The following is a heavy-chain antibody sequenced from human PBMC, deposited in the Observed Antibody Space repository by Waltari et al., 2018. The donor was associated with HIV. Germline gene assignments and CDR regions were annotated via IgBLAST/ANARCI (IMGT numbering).Heavy chain of an antibody. Sequence: EVQLVESGGGLVQPGGSLRLSCAASGFTVSSNYMSWVRQAPGKGLEWVLVIYSGGSTYDADSVKGRFTISRDNSKNTLYLQMNSLRAEDTAVYYCARGIIAAAGNWFDPWGQGTLVTVSS. CDR3: ARGIIAAAGNWFDP. CDR1: GFTVSSNY. V-gene: IGHV3-66*02. D-gene: IGHD6-13*01. J-gene: IGHJ5*02. CDR2: IYSGGST.